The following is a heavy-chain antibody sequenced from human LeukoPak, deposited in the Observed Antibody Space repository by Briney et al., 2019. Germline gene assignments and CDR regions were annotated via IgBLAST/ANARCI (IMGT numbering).Heavy chain of an antibody. J-gene: IGHJ5*02. CDR1: GDSLRSHF. D-gene: IGHD3-16*01. Sequence: PSETLSLTCAISGDSLRSHFWSWIRQPPGKGLEWIGYIYYSGSTNYNPSLKSRVTISVDTSKNQFSLKLSSVTAADTAVYYCARAQEGEFDPWGQGTLVTVSS. V-gene: IGHV4-59*11. CDR3: ARAQEGEFDP. CDR2: IYYSGST.